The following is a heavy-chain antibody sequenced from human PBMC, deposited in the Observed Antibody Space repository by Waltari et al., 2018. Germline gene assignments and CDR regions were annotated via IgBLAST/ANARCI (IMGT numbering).Heavy chain of an antibody. CDR1: GCTSSSLS. J-gene: IGHJ4*02. D-gene: IGHD6-25*01. CDR2: ISSSSSSI. Sequence: EVQLVDSGGGLVKPGGSLSHSCAASGCTSSSLSMNRARQAPGTRLEWVSSISSSSSSICYADSVKGRFTISRDNAKNSLYLQMNSLRAEDTAVYYCARGRDGYRDYWGQGTLVTVSS. V-gene: IGHV3-21*01. CDR3: ARGRDGYRDY.